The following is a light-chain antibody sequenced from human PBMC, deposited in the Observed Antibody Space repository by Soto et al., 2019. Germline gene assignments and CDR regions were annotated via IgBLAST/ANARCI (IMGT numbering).Light chain of an antibody. V-gene: IGLV1-40*01. Sequence: QSVLTQPPSVSGAPGQRATISCTGSSSNIGAGYDVHWYQQLPGTAPKLLIYGNSNRPSGVPDRFSGSKSGTSASLAITGLQAEDEADYYCQSYDSSLSGPVFGGGTKVTVL. CDR1: SSNIGAGYD. J-gene: IGLJ2*01. CDR3: QSYDSSLSGPV. CDR2: GNS.